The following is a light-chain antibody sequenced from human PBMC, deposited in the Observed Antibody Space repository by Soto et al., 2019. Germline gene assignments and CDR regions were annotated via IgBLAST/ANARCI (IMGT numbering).Light chain of an antibody. CDR2: GAS. J-gene: IGKJ3*01. CDR3: QQYGSSPXT. Sequence: EIVLTQSPCTLSLSPGERATLSCRASQSVSSSYLAWCQQKPGQAPRLLIYGASSRATGIPDRFSGSGSGTDFTLTISRLEPEDFAVYYCQQYGSSPXTFGPGTKVDIK. V-gene: IGKV3-20*01. CDR1: QSVSSSY.